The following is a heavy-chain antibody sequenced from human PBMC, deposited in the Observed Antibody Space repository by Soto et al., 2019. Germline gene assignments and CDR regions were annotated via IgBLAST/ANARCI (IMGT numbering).Heavy chain of an antibody. CDR3: ARHFSSNWFFFEY. Sequence: GESLKISCKGSGYSFTNYWIAWVRQMPRKGLEWMWIIYPGDSETRYNPSFEGQVTFSADKSISTAYLQWSNLKASDTAIYYCARHFSSNWFFFEYWGQGTVVTVPS. D-gene: IGHD6-13*01. CDR1: GYSFTNYW. CDR2: IYPGDSET. V-gene: IGHV5-51*01. J-gene: IGHJ4*02.